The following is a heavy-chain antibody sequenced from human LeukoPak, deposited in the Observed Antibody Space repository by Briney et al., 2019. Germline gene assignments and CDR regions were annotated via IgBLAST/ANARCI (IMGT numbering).Heavy chain of an antibody. V-gene: IGHV3-30*04. CDR2: VSHDGRHQ. CDR1: GFTFSNYA. Sequence: GGALRLSCAASGFTFSNYAMHWVRQAPGKGLEWVAIVSHDGRHQYYAGSVKGRFTISIDSSKNTMSLQMNSLRAGDSGLYYCGRDPSARVTIDFWGQGTLVTVSS. CDR3: GRDPSARVTIDF. D-gene: IGHD5-24*01. J-gene: IGHJ4*02.